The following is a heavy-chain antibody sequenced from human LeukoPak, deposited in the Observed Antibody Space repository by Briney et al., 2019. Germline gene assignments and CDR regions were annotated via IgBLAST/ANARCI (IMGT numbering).Heavy chain of an antibody. CDR2: ISYDGSNK. V-gene: IGHV3-30*04. D-gene: IGHD4-17*01. J-gene: IGHJ4*02. CDR3: ARNINDCGDYGGDY. Sequence: EGSLRLSCAASGFTLSSYAMHWVRQAPGKGLEWVAVISYDGSNKYYADSVKGRFTISRDNSKNTLYLQMNSLRAEDTAVYYCARNINDCGDYGGDYWGQGTLVTVSS. CDR1: GFTLSSYA.